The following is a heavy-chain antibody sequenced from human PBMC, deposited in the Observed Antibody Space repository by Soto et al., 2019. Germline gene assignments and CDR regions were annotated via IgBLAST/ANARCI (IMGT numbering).Heavy chain of an antibody. D-gene: IGHD2-15*01. Sequence: QVQLVQSGAEVKKPGSSVKVSCKASGGTFSSYTISWVRQAPGQGLEWMGRIIPMLGIANYAQKFQGRVTITADKSTSTVYMELSSLRSEDTVVYYCARAPGYFSGCSCYSMMLYDAWGQGTLVTVSS. V-gene: IGHV1-69*02. CDR1: GGTFSSYT. CDR3: ARAPGYFSGCSCYSMMLYDA. CDR2: IIPMLGIA. J-gene: IGHJ5*02.